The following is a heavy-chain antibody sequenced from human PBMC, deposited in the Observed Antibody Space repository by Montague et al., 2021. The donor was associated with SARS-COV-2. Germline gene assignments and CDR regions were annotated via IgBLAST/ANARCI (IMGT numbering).Heavy chain of an antibody. Sequence: TLSLTCTVSGGSISSGSYYWSWIRQPAGKGLEWIGRIYTSGSTNYNPSLKSRVTISVDTSKNQFSLKLSSVTAADTAVYYCAGVPPYYYDSSGYYSGAFDIWGQGTMDTVSS. J-gene: IGHJ3*02. CDR2: IYTSGST. CDR3: AGVPPYYYDSSGYYSGAFDI. D-gene: IGHD3-22*01. V-gene: IGHV4-61*02. CDR1: GGSISSGSYY.